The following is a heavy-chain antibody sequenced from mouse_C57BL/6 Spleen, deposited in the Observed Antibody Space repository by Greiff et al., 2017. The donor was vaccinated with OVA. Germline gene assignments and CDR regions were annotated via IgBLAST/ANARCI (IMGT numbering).Heavy chain of an antibody. Sequence: EVMLVESVAELVRPGASVKLSCTASGFNIKNTYMHWVKQRPEQGLEWIGRIDPANGNTKYAPKFQGKATITADTSSNTAYLQLSSLTSEDTAIYYCASFITTVEYYFDYWGQGTTLTVSS. CDR2: IDPANGNT. V-gene: IGHV14-3*01. CDR1: GFNIKNTY. J-gene: IGHJ2*01. D-gene: IGHD1-1*01. CDR3: ASFITTVEYYFDY.